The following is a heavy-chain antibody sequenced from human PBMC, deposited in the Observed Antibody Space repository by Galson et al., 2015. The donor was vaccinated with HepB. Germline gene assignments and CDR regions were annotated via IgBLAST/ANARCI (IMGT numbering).Heavy chain of an antibody. CDR2: ISSSSSYI. CDR3: ARMGIVVVPAAIDWYFDL. D-gene: IGHD2-2*01. V-gene: IGHV3-21*01. J-gene: IGHJ2*01. CDR1: GFTFSSYS. Sequence: SLRLSCAASGFTFSSYSMNWVRQAPGKGLEWVSSISSSSSYIYYADSVKGRFTISRDNAKNSLHLQMNSLRAEDTAVYYCARMGIVVVPAAIDWYFDLWGRGTLVTVSS.